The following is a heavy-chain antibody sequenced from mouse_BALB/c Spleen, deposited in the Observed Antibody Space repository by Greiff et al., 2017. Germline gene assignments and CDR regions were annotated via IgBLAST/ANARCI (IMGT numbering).Heavy chain of an antibody. V-gene: IGHV5-9*03. CDR3: ARDYRYDVEIAY. J-gene: IGHJ3*01. CDR2: ISSGGGNT. Sequence: EVMLVESGGGLVQPGGSLKLSCAASGFTFSSYTMSWVRQTPEKRLEWVATISSGGGNTYYPDSVKGRFTISRDNAKNNLYLQMSSLRSEDTALYYCARDYRYDVEIAYWGQGTLVTVSA. CDR1: GFTFSSYT. D-gene: IGHD2-14*01.